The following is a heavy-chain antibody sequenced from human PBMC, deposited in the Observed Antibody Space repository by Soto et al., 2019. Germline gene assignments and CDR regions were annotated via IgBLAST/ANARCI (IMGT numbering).Heavy chain of an antibody. CDR3: ARASYGSGNYYATYYFYAMDV. D-gene: IGHD3-10*01. V-gene: IGHV4-59*01. CDR2: IYYSGNT. J-gene: IGHJ6*02. CDR1: GASISSYY. Sequence: SETLSLTCDVSGASISSYYWSWIRQPPGKGLEWIGYIYYSGNTNYNPSLKSRVTMSVDTSKNQFSLNLTSVTAADTAVYFCARASYGSGNYYATYYFYAMDVWGHGTPVTVSS.